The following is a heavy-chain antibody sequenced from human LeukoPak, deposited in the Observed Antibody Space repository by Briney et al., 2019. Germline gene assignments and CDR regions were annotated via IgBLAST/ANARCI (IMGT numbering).Heavy chain of an antibody. V-gene: IGHV3-30*03. Sequence: SGGSLRLSCAASGFTFSSYGMHWVRQAPGKGLEWVAVISYDGSNKYYADSVKGRFTISRDNSKNTLFLQMSSLRAEDTAVYYCARDGRDFRTLDVWGQGTTVTVSS. CDR2: ISYDGSNK. D-gene: IGHD3/OR15-3a*01. CDR1: GFTFSSYG. CDR3: ARDGRDFRTLDV. J-gene: IGHJ6*02.